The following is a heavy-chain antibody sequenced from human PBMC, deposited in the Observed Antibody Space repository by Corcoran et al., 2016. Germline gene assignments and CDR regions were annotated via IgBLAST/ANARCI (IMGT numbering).Heavy chain of an antibody. D-gene: IGHD5-18*01. J-gene: IGHJ3*02. Sequence: QVQLQQWGAGLLKPSETLSLTCAVYGGSFSGYYWSWIRQPPGKGLEWSGEINHSGSSNYNPSLKSRVTISVAKSKNQFALKMSPVTAADTAVYYCARRRGYSYGWNAFDICGQGTIVTVSS. V-gene: IGHV4-34*01. CDR1: GGSFSGYY. CDR2: INHSGSS. CDR3: ARRRGYSYGWNAFDI.